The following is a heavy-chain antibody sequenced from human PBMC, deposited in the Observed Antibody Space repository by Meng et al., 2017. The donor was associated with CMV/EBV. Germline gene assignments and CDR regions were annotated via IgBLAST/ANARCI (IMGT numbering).Heavy chain of an antibody. Sequence: QGQQGQSGAEVKKPGASVKVSCKASGYTFTGYYMHWVRQAPGQGLEWMGWINPNSGGTNYAQKFQGRVTMTRDTSISTAYMELSRLRSDDTAVYYCARVQVRGEMATPAGYWGQGTLVTVSS. D-gene: IGHD5-24*01. CDR2: INPNSGGT. CDR3: ARVQVRGEMATPAGY. CDR1: GYTFTGYY. V-gene: IGHV1-2*02. J-gene: IGHJ4*02.